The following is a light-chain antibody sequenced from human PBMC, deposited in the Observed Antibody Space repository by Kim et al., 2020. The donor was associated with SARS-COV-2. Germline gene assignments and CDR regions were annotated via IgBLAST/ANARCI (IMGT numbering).Light chain of an antibody. CDR2: DVT. J-gene: IGLJ2*01. V-gene: IGLV2-11*01. CDR1: SNNIGFYNY. CDR3: CSYAGDYVI. Sequence: PGPSVTISCTGASNNIGFYNYVSWYQHHPGRAPKLIIYDVTKRPSGVPDRFSGSKSGNTASLTVSGLQSEDEADYYCCSYAGDYVIFGGGTQLTVL.